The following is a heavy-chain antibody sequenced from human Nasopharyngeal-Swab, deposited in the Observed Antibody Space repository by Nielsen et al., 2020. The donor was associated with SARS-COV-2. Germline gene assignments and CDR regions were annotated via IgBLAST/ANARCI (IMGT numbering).Heavy chain of an antibody. D-gene: IGHD6-13*01. CDR2: IYYSGST. CDR1: GGSISSSSYY. J-gene: IGHJ6*02. Sequence: SETLSLTCTVSGGSISSSSYYWGWIRQPPGKGLEWIGSIYYSGSTYYNLSLKSRVTISVDTSKNQFSLKLSSVTAADTAVYCCVGSSWYGDYYYYYGMDVWGQGTTVTVSS. V-gene: IGHV4-39*07. CDR3: VGSSWYGDYYYYYGMDV.